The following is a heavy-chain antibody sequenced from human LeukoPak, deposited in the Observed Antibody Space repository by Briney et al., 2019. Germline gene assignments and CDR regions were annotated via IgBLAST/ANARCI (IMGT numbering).Heavy chain of an antibody. Sequence: GGPLSLSCAVSGFPFSDFAMSWVRQAPGKGLEWVSTISGGGDNTYFADSVKGRFTISRDNSKNTLFLQMVSLRAEDTAVYYCAKFEGALLGNYYMDVWGKGTTVTASS. J-gene: IGHJ6*03. CDR3: AKFEGALLGNYYMDV. CDR1: GFPFSDFA. V-gene: IGHV3-23*01. CDR2: ISGGGDNT.